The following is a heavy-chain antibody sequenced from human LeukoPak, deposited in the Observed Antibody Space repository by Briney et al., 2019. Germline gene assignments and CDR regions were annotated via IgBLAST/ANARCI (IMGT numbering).Heavy chain of an antibody. CDR3: ARIKDMLTGYYPSYYFDY. CDR2: IYYSGST. J-gene: IGHJ4*02. V-gene: IGHV4-31*03. D-gene: IGHD3-9*01. Sequence: PSQTLSLTCTVSGGSISSGGYYWSWIRQHPGTGLEWIGYIYYSGSTYYNPSLKSRVTISVDTSKNQFSLKLSSVTAAETAVYYCARIKDMLTGYYPSYYFDYWGQGTLVTVSS. CDR1: GGSISSGGYY.